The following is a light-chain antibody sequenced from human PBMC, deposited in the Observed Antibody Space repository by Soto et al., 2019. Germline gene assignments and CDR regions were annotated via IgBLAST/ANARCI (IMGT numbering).Light chain of an antibody. Sequence: DIPMTQSPSTLSASVGDRVTITCRASQSISSWLAWYQQKPWKAPKLLIYAASTLQGGVPSRFSGSGSGTEFTLTISSLQPEDFATYYCQKYNIAPSWTFGQGTKVDIK. CDR3: QKYNIAPSWT. CDR1: QSISSW. J-gene: IGKJ1*01. V-gene: IGKV1-5*01. CDR2: AAS.